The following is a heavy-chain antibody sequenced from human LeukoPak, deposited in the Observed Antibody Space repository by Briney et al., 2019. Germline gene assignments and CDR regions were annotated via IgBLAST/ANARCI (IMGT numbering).Heavy chain of an antibody. CDR3: ARSTMIGYFDY. J-gene: IGHJ4*02. Sequence: PSETLPLTCTVSGGSISSGDYYWSWIRQPPGKGLEWIGYIYYSGSTYYNPSLKSRVTISVDTSKNQFSLKLSSVTAADTAVYYCARSTMIGYFDYWGRGTLVTVSS. D-gene: IGHD3-22*01. CDR1: GGSISSGDYY. V-gene: IGHV4-30-4*08. CDR2: IYYSGST.